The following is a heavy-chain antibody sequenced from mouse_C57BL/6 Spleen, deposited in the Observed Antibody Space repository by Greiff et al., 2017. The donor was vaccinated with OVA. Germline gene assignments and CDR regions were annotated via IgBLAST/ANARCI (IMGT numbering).Heavy chain of an antibody. V-gene: IGHV8-12*01. CDR3: ARREVYYVYVGAMDY. CDR1: GFSLSTSGMG. J-gene: IGHJ4*01. CDR2: IYWDDDK. D-gene: IGHD2-2*01. Sequence: QVTLKESGPGILQSSQTLSLTCSFSGFSLSTSGMGVSWIRQPSGKGLEWLVHIYWDDDKRYNPSLKSRLTTSTDTSRNQVFLKITSVDTADTATYYCARREVYYVYVGAMDYWGQGTSVTVSS.